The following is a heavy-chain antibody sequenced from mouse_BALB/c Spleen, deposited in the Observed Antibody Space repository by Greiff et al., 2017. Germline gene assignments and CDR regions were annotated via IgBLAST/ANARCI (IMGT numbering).Heavy chain of an antibody. CDR1: GFTFSSYG. D-gene: IGHD1-1*01. CDR2: INSNGGST. CDR3: ARYYYGSSYHAMDY. J-gene: IGHJ4*01. Sequence: EVQLVESGGGLVQPGGSLKLSCAASGFTFSSYGMSWVRQTPDKRLELVATINSNGGSTYYPDSVKGRFTISRDNAKNTLYLEMSSLRSEDTAMYYCARYYYGSSYHAMDYWGQGTSVTVSS. V-gene: IGHV5-6-3*01.